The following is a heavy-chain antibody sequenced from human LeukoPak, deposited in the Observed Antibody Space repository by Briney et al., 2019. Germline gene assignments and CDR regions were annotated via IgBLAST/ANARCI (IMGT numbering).Heavy chain of an antibody. CDR2: IYYTGST. Sequence: SETLSLTCTVSGGSINSDYWSWIRQPPGKGLEWIGHIYYTGSTNYNPSLKSRVTISVDTSKNQFSLNLSSVTAADTAVYYCARGLTIYDILTAYYTFPYFDYWGQGTLVTVSS. CDR1: GGSINSDY. V-gene: IGHV4-59*01. J-gene: IGHJ4*02. CDR3: ARGLTIYDILTAYYTFPYFDY. D-gene: IGHD3-9*01.